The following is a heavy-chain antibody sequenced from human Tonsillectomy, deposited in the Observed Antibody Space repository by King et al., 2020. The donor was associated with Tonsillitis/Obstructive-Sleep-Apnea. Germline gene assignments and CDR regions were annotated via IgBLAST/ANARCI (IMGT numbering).Heavy chain of an antibody. CDR3: AKGGSWSFDF. V-gene: IGHV3-66*01. CDR1: GFIVSSNF. Sequence: VQLVESGGDLVQPGGSLRLSCAASGFIVSSNFMSWVRQAPGKGLEWVSLIYSGDATYYADSVKGRFTISRDNSKNTLYIQMNSLRAADTAVYYCAKGGSWSFDFWGQGTLVTVSS. CDR2: IYSGDAT. J-gene: IGHJ4*02. D-gene: IGHD6-6*01.